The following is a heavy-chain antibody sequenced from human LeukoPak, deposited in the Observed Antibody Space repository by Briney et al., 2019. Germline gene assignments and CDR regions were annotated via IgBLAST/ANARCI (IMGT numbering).Heavy chain of an antibody. V-gene: IGHV3-23*01. Sequence: GGSLILSCAASGFIFSNYAMSWVRQVPGGGLEWVSTISSRGDSTYVADSVKGRFTISRDNSKNSLYLQMNTVRAEDTAVYYCVKGPRPDITVAHTVENWGQGTQVTVSS. CDR3: VKGPRPDITVAHTVEN. CDR1: GFIFSNYA. D-gene: IGHD6-19*01. CDR2: ISSRGDST. J-gene: IGHJ4*02.